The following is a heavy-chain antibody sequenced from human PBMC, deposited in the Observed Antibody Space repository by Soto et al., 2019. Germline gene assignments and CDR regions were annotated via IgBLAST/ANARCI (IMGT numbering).Heavy chain of an antibody. J-gene: IGHJ5*02. CDR2: MAHIGTV. CDR3: ARLRRSTGFTPDP. V-gene: IGHV4-31*11. D-gene: IGHD4-4*01. Sequence: QVQLQESGPGLVKPSQTLSLTCAVSDVSMGTADSFWTWIRQVPGKGLEWIAHMAHIGTVTSAPSLRSRVSMSVDTSKNQFSLNLSSVTAADTAVYYCARLRRSTGFTPDPWGPGTLVTVSS. CDR1: DVSMGTADSF.